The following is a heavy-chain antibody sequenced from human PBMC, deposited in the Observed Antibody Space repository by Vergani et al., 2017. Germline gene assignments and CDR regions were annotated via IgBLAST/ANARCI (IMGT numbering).Heavy chain of an antibody. CDR1: GFTFSSYA. CDR3: AKDIGESSGYFDY. D-gene: IGHD3-22*01. J-gene: IGHJ4*02. CDR2: ISGSGGST. V-gene: IGHV3-23*04. Sequence: EVQLVESGGGLVQPGGSLRLSCAASGFTFSSYAMSWVRQAPGKGLEWVSAISGSGGSTYYADSVKGRFTISRDNSKNTLYLQMNSLRTEDTALYYCAKDIGESSGYFDYWGQGTLVTVSS.